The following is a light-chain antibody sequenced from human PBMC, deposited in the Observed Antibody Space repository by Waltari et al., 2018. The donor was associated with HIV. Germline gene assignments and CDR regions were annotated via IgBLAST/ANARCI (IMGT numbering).Light chain of an antibody. V-gene: IGKV3-20*01. J-gene: IGKJ5*01. CDR2: GAS. CDR3: QHYDSSVT. CDR1: QSVSRSS. Sequence: EIVLTQPPGTLSLSPGERVALSCRASQSVSRSSLIWYQQTPGQAPSLLIYGASSRATGIPDRFSGSWSGTDFTLTISRLHPEYFAVYYCQHYDSSVTFGQGTRLEIK.